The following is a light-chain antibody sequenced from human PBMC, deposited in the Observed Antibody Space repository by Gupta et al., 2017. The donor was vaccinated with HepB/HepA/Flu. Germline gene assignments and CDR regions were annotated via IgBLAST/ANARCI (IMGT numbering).Light chain of an antibody. J-gene: IGKJ1*01. CDR2: GIS. CDR3: LQDHDWPLT. V-gene: IGKV3-15*01. Sequence: EIVTTQSPATLSVSPGEGATLSCRASQSVSTNLAWYQQKPGQAPRLLIYGISTRAAGIPARFSGSGSGTEFTLTITSLQSEDFAIYYCLQDHDWPLTFGQGTMVEIK. CDR1: QSVSTN.